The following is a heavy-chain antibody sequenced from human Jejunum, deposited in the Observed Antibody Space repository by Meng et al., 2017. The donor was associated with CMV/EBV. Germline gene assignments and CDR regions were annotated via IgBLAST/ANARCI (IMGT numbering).Heavy chain of an antibody. Sequence: SCGACGFGFRRSGMSGVGRAPGRGLGWVANKNDDGTWGQYMDSVKSRFIISRDNAQNSLYLQMNSLKVNDTAMYFCEGGDGYWGRGTLVTVSS. J-gene: IGHJ4*02. CDR3: EGGDGY. CDR2: KNDDGTWG. CDR1: GFGFRRSG. V-gene: IGHV3-7*04.